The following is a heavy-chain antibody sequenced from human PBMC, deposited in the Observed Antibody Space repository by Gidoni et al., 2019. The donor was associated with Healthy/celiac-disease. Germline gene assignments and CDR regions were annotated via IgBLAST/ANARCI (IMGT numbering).Heavy chain of an antibody. CDR3: ARGKYSSSWVDYYYYGMDV. Sequence: QVQLQQSGPGLVKPSQTLSLTCAISGDSVSSTSAAWNWIRQSPSRGLEWLGRTYYRSKWYNDYAVSVKSRITINPDTSKNQFSLQLNSVTPEDTAVYYCARGKYSSSWVDYYYYGMDVWGQGTTVTVSS. D-gene: IGHD6-13*01. V-gene: IGHV6-1*01. CDR2: TYYRSKWYN. CDR1: GDSVSSTSAA. J-gene: IGHJ6*02.